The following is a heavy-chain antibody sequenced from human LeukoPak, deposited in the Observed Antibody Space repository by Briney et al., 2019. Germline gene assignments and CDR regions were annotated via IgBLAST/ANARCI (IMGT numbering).Heavy chain of an antibody. V-gene: IGHV3-74*01. J-gene: IGHJ4*02. CDR1: GFTFSRYW. CDR2: INSDGRST. CDR3: VRSILISMIRGDLLYFDY. Sequence: GGSLRLSCVASGFTFSRYWMHWVRQAPGKGLVWVSRINSDGRSTNYADSVKGRFSISRDNAENTLYLQMNSLRVEDTAVYYCVRSILISMIRGDLLYFDYWGPGTLVTVSS. D-gene: IGHD3-10*01.